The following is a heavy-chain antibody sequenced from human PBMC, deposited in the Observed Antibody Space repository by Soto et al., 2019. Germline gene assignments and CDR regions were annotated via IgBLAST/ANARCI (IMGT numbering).Heavy chain of an antibody. V-gene: IGHV3-21*01. CDR1: GFTFSSYS. CDR2: ISSSSSYI. J-gene: IGHJ2*01. D-gene: IGHD3-16*01. Sequence: EVQLVESGGGLVKPGGSLRLSCAASGFTFSSYSMNWVRQAPGKGLEWVSSISSSSSYIYYADSVKGRFTISRDNAKNSRYLQMNSLRAEDTAVYYCARAFEGYYPVWYFDLWGRGTLVTVSS. CDR3: ARAFEGYYPVWYFDL.